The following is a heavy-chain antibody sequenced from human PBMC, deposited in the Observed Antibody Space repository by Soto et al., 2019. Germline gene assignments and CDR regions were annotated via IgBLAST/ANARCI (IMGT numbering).Heavy chain of an antibody. Sequence: QLQLVESGGGVVQPGRSLRLSCAASGFSFSLYAIHWVRQAQGKGLEWVAFISYDGSSQYYADSLKCRFTISRDNSKNTVYLQMNSLRAEDTSVYYCARELTAAGTDSYYHGLDVWGQGTTVTVSS. J-gene: IGHJ6*02. CDR1: GFSFSLYA. D-gene: IGHD6-13*01. CDR3: ARELTAAGTDSYYHGLDV. CDR2: ISYDGSSQ. V-gene: IGHV3-30-3*01.